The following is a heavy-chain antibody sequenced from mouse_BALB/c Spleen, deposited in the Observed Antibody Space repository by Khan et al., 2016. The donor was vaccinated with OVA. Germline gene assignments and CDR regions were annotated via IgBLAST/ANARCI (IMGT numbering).Heavy chain of an antibody. CDR3: AREGAYYRSDGWFAY. Sequence: QVQLQQSGTELARPGASVKMSCKASGYTFTSYTMHWVKQRPGQGLEWIGYINPTSTYTNYNQKFKDKATLTADKSSITAYMQLSSLTSEDSAVYYCAREGAYYRSDGWFAYWGQGTLVTVSP. V-gene: IGHV1-4*01. CDR1: GYTFTSYT. D-gene: IGHD2-14*01. CDR2: INPTSTYT. J-gene: IGHJ3*01.